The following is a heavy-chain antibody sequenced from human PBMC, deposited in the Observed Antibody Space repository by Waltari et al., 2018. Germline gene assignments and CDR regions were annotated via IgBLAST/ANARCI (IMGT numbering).Heavy chain of an antibody. D-gene: IGHD3-10*01. V-gene: IGHV3-74*01. CDR2: INSDGSST. J-gene: IGHJ4*02. Sequence: EVQLDESGGGLVQPGGSLRLSCSASGFTFTRYLMNWVRQAPGKGLVWVALINSDGSSTTYADSVKGRFTISRDNAKNTVYLQMNSLRVEDTAVYYCTRALWLGELYDYWGQGTLVTVSS. CDR3: TRALWLGELYDY. CDR1: GFTFTRYL.